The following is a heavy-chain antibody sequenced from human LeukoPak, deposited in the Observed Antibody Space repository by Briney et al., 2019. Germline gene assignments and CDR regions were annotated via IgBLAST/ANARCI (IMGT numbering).Heavy chain of an antibody. CDR3: ASNLSGSYYNWFDP. CDR2: IYYSGNT. J-gene: IGHJ5*02. V-gene: IGHV4-39*07. D-gene: IGHD1-26*01. CDR1: GGPISSSSYY. Sequence: SETLSLTCTGSGGPISSSSYYWGWIRQPPGKGLEWIGSIYYSGNTYYNPSLNSRVTISVDTSKNQFSLKLSSVTAADTVVYYCASNLSGSYYNWFDPWGQGTLVTVSS.